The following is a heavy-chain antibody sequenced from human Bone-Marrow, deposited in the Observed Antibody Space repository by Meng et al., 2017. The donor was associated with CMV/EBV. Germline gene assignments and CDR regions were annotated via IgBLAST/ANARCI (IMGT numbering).Heavy chain of an antibody. Sequence: SDTLSLTCTVSGGSVSSGTYSWSWIRQPPGKGLEWIGYIYYSGSTNYNPSLKSRVTISVDTSKNQFSLKLTSVTAADTAVYYCAREHRGNRYNWFDPWGQGTLVTVSS. D-gene: IGHD1-14*01. J-gene: IGHJ5*02. CDR2: IYYSGST. V-gene: IGHV4-61*01. CDR1: GGSVSSGTYS. CDR3: AREHRGNRYNWFDP.